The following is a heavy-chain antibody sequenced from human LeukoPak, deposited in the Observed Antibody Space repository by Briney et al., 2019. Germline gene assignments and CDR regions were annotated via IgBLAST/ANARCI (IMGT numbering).Heavy chain of an antibody. CDR3: AKEGLERESFDY. D-gene: IGHD6-19*01. CDR1: GFTFSSYA. CDR2: ISGSGGST. Sequence: GGSLRLSCAASGFTFSSYAMSWVRQATGKGLEWVSAISGSGGSTHYADSVKGRFTISRDNSKNTLYLQMNSLRAEDTAVYYCAKEGLERESFDYWGQGTLVTVSS. J-gene: IGHJ4*02. V-gene: IGHV3-23*01.